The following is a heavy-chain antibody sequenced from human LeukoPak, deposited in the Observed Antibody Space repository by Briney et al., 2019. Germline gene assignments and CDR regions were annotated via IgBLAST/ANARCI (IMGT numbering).Heavy chain of an antibody. J-gene: IGHJ4*02. V-gene: IGHV4-34*01. CDR2: INHSGST. CDR3: ARKYYDFWSGYFSPRFDY. D-gene: IGHD3-3*01. CDR1: GGSFSGYY. Sequence: SETLSLTCAVYGGSFSGYYWSWIRQPPGKGLEWLGEINHSGSTNYNPSLKSRVTISVDTSKNQFSLKLSSVTAADTAVYYCARKYYDFWSGYFSPRFDYWGQGTLVTVSS.